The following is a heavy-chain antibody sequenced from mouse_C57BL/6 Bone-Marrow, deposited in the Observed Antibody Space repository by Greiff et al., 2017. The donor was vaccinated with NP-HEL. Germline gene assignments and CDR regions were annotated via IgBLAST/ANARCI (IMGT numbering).Heavy chain of an antibody. V-gene: IGHV1-81*01. CDR2: IYPRSGNT. CDR1: GYTFTSYG. Sequence: QVQLKQSGAELARPGASVKLSCKASGYTFTSYGISWVKQSTGQGLEWIGEIYPRSGNTYYNEKFKGKATLTADKSSSTAYMELRSLTSEDSAVYFCAREGDYYGKGYWGQGTTLTVSS. D-gene: IGHD1-1*01. CDR3: AREGDYYGKGY. J-gene: IGHJ2*01.